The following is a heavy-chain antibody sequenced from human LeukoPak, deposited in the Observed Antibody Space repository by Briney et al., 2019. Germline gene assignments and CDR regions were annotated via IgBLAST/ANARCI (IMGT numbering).Heavy chain of an antibody. CDR1: GFNLSNYE. CDR2: ISRSGSSI. Sequence: GGSLRLSCVVSGFNLSNYEMNWVRQAPGKGLEWVSYISRSGSSIYYADSVKGRFTLSRDNGKDSLYLQMNSLRGEDMAVYYCARDSGRGYTYGYPDYWGQGTLVTVSS. V-gene: IGHV3-48*03. J-gene: IGHJ4*02. D-gene: IGHD5-18*01. CDR3: ARDSGRGYTYGYPDY.